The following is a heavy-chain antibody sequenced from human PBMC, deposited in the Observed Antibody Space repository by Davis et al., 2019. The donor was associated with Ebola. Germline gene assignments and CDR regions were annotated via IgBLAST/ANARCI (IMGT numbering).Heavy chain of an antibody. V-gene: IGHV3-11*01. CDR3: ARVRIVGGYYYYYGMDV. Sequence: PGGSLRLSCAASGFTVSSNYMSWIRQAPGKGLEWVSYISSSGSTIYYADSVKGRFTISRDNAKNSLYLQMNSLRAEDTAVYYCARVRIVGGYYYYYGMDVWGQGTTVTVSS. J-gene: IGHJ6*02. D-gene: IGHD1-26*01. CDR2: ISSSGSTI. CDR1: GFTVSSNY.